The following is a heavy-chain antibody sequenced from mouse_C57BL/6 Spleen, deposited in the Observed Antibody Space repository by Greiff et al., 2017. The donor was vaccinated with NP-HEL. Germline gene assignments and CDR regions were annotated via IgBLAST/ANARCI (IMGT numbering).Heavy chain of an antibody. Sequence: EVMLVESGGGLVKPGGSLKLSCAASGFTFSSYTMSWVRQTPEKRLEWVATISGGGGNTYYPDSVKGRFTISRDNAKNTLYLQMSSLRSEDTALYYCARLLRPYYFDYWGQGTTLTVSS. CDR2: ISGGGGNT. D-gene: IGHD1-2*01. CDR1: GFTFSSYT. J-gene: IGHJ2*01. V-gene: IGHV5-9*01. CDR3: ARLLRPYYFDY.